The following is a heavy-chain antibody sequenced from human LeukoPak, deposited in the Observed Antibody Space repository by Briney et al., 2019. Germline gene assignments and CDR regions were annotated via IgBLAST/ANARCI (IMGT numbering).Heavy chain of an antibody. Sequence: GASVKVSCKASGGTFSSYAISWVRQAPGQGLEWMGWISAYNGNTNYAQKLQGRVIMTTDTSTSTAYMELRSLRSDDTAVYYCARQRDCSGGRCYSSSFDYWGQGTLVTVSS. CDR1: GGTFSSYA. CDR3: ARQRDCSGGRCYSSSFDY. J-gene: IGHJ4*02. V-gene: IGHV1-18*01. D-gene: IGHD2-15*01. CDR2: ISAYNGNT.